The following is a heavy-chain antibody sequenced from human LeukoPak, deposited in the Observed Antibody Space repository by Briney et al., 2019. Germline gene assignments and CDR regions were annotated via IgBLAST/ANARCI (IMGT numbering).Heavy chain of an antibody. CDR3: ARGILWYNAFDI. J-gene: IGHJ3*02. D-gene: IGHD2-21*01. V-gene: IGHV1-8*02. CDR2: MNPNSGNT. Sequence: EASVKVSCKASGGTFSSYAISWVRQATGQGLEWMGWMNPNSGNTGYAQKFQGRVTMTRNTSISTAYMELSSLRSEDTAVYYCARGILWYNAFDIWGQGTMVTVSS. CDR1: GGTFSSYA.